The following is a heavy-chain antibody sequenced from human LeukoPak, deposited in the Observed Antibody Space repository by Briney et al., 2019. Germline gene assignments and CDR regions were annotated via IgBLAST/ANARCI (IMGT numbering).Heavy chain of an antibody. J-gene: IGHJ4*02. V-gene: IGHV3-30*18. D-gene: IGHD1-26*01. CDR2: ISYDGSNK. Sequence: PGGSLRLSCAASGFTFSSYGIHWVRQAPGKGLEGVAVISYDGSNKYYADSVKGRFTISRDNSKNSLYLQMNSLRAEDTAVYYCAKEDQVGAFDYWGQGTLVTVYS. CDR3: AKEDQVGAFDY. CDR1: GFTFSSYG.